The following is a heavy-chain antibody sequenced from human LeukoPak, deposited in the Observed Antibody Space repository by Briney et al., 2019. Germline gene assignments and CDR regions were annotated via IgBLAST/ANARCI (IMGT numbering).Heavy chain of an antibody. J-gene: IGHJ4*02. CDR2: ISGSGGST. V-gene: IGHV3-23*01. CDR1: GLTFSSYA. CDR3: AKVVVVVAASGGYFDY. D-gene: IGHD2-15*01. Sequence: PGGSLRLSCAASGLTFSSYAMSWVRQAPGKGLEWVSAISGSGGSTYYADSVKGRFTISRDNSKNTLYLQMNSLRAEDTAVYYCAKVVVVVAASGGYFDYWGQGTLVTVSS.